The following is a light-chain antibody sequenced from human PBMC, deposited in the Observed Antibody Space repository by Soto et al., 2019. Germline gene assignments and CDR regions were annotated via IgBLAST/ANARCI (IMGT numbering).Light chain of an antibody. CDR3: QQRSTWPLT. CDR2: DAS. V-gene: IGKV3-11*01. Sequence: EIVLTQSPATLSLSPGERATLSCRASQSISSHLAWYQQKPGQAPRLLMYDASNRATGILARFSGSGSGTDFTLTISSLEPEDFAVYYCQQRSTWPLTFGGGTKVXIK. J-gene: IGKJ4*01. CDR1: QSISSH.